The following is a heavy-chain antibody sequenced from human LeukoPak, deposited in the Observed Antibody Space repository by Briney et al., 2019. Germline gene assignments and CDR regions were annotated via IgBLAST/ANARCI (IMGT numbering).Heavy chain of an antibody. CDR1: GGSISSGGYY. CDR2: IYYSGST. V-gene: IGHV4-31*03. J-gene: IGHJ3*02. CDR3: ASSTYYYDSSGYSAAFDI. Sequence: SETLSLTCTVFGGSISSGGYYWSWIRQHPGKGLEWIGYIYYSGSTYYNPSLESRVTISVDTSKNQFSLKLSSVTAADTAVYYCASSTYYYDSSGYSAAFDIWGQGTMVTVSS. D-gene: IGHD3-22*01.